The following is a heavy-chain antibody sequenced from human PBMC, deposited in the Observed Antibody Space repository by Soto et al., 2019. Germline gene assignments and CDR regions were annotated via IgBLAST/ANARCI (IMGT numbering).Heavy chain of an antibody. J-gene: IGHJ6*02. CDR1: GGSLSRSKW. Sequence: SSENPSLPCAVSGGSLSRSKWWGWGRQPPGKGLEWIGEIYHSGSTKYKPSLKNQVTISVDKSKKQISLKLSSVTAADTAVYYCARIGVGSGSYYYYYYYGMDVWGQGTTVTVSS. CDR3: ARIGVGSGSYYYYYYYGMDV. D-gene: IGHD3-10*01. V-gene: IGHV4-4*02. CDR2: IYHSGST.